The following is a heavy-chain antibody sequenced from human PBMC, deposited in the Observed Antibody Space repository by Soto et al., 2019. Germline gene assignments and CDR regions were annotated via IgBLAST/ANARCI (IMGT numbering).Heavy chain of an antibody. J-gene: IGHJ4*02. D-gene: IGHD1-26*01. V-gene: IGHV1-2*02. Sequence: QVHLVQSGPEVKRPGASVQVSCKTSGYTFTDYYLHWVRQAPGQGLEWMGWVNSKSGGTNYAQKFQGRFAMTRDTSLNTAYMDLNSLSSDDTAVYYCAREPRPTGYSGKWFDFDYWGLGTLVTVSS. CDR3: AREPRPTGYSGKWFDFDY. CDR2: VNSKSGGT. CDR1: GYTFTDYY.